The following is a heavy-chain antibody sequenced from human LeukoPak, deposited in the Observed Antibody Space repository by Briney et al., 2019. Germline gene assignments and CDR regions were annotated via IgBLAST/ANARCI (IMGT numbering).Heavy chain of an antibody. CDR3: ARVSVGATYFRAFDI. CDR2: INPSGGSP. J-gene: IGHJ3*02. Sequence: ASVKVSCKAVGYTFTSHYMHWVRQAPGQGLEWMGIINPSGGSPSYAQKIQGRVTMTRDTSTSTVYMGLSSLRSEDTAVYYCARVSVGATYFRAFDIWGQGTMVTVSS. V-gene: IGHV1-46*01. D-gene: IGHD1-26*01. CDR1: GYTFTSHY.